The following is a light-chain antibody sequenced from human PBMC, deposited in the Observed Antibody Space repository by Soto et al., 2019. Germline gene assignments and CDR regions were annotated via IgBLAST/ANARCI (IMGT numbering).Light chain of an antibody. Sequence: EIVLTQSPGTLSLSPGERATLSCRASQSVGSNSLAWYQQKPGQAPRLLIYGASSRATGIPDRFSGSGSGTDFTLTISRLEPEDFALYYCQQYAKSPRINFGQGTRLE. J-gene: IGKJ5*01. CDR1: QSVGSNS. CDR2: GAS. CDR3: QQYAKSPRIN. V-gene: IGKV3-20*01.